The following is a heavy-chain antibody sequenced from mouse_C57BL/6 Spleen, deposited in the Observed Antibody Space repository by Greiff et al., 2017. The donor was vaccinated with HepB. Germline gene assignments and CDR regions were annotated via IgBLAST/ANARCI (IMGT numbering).Heavy chain of an antibody. V-gene: IGHV1-64*01. CDR1: GYTFTSYW. J-gene: IGHJ1*03. D-gene: IGHD1-1*01. CDR2: IHPNSGST. Sequence: QVQLQQPGAELVKPGASVKLSCKASGYTFTSYWMHWVKQRPGQGLEWIGMIHPNSGSTNYNEKFKSKATLTVDKSSSTAYMQLSSLTSEDSAVYYCAGSGGGSSSYWYFDVWGTGTTVTVSS. CDR3: AGSGGGSSSYWYFDV.